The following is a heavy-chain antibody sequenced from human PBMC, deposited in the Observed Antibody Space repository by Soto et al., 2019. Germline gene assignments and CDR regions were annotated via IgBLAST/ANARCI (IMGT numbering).Heavy chain of an antibody. D-gene: IGHD4-17*01. Sequence: SETLSLTCTVSGGSISSYYWSWIRQPPGKGLEWIGYIYYSGSTNYNPSLKSRVTISVDTSKNQFSLKLSSVTAADTAVYYCAGGFRDYGDYLYYYYYYMDVWGKGTTVTVSS. CDR1: GGSISSYY. V-gene: IGHV4-59*08. CDR2: IYYSGST. CDR3: AGGFRDYGDYLYYYYYYMDV. J-gene: IGHJ6*03.